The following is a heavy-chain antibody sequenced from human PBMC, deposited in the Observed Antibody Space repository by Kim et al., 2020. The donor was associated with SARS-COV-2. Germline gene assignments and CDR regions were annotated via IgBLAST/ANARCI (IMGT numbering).Heavy chain of an antibody. V-gene: IGHV1-3*01. D-gene: IGHD3-9*01. CDR2: INAGNGNT. CDR3: ARRTMYYDILTGYYQEGAIDY. Sequence: ASVKVSCKASGYTFTSYAMHWVRQAPGQRLEWMGWINAGNGNTKYSQKFQGRVTITRDTSASTAYMELSSLRSEDTAVYYCARRTMYYDILTGYYQEGAIDYWGQGTLVTVSS. J-gene: IGHJ4*02. CDR1: GYTFTSYA.